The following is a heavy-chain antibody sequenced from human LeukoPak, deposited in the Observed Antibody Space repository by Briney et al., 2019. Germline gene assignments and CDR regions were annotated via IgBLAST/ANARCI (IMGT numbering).Heavy chain of an antibody. J-gene: IGHJ4*02. V-gene: IGHV4-34*01. D-gene: IGHD3-22*01. CDR3: ARGPPTYYYDSSARGWGAELDY. CDR1: GGSFSGYY. Sequence: SETLSLTCAVYGGSFSGYYWSWIRQPPGKGLEWIGEINHSGSTNYNPSLKSRVTISVDTSKNQFSLKLSSVTAADTAVYYCARGPPTYYYDSSARGWGAELDYRGQGTLVTVSS. CDR2: INHSGST.